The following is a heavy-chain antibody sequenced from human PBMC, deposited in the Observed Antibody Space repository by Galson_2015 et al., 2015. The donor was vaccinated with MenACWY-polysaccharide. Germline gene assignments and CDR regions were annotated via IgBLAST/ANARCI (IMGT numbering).Heavy chain of an antibody. J-gene: IGHJ4*02. CDR3: TRIIARKHTFVDS. Sequence: SVKVACKASGYTFSSYDINWVRQASGQGLEWMGWMNPNSGNTGYAQKFQGSVAMTRDTATRTAYMELRMLRYDDTAVYYCTRIIARKHTFVDSWGQGTLVSVS. CDR1: GYTFSSYD. D-gene: IGHD2-21*01. V-gene: IGHV1-8*01. CDR2: MNPNSGNT.